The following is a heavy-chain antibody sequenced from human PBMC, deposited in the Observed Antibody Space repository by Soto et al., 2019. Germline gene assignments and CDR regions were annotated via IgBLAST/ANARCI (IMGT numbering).Heavy chain of an antibody. V-gene: IGHV1-18*01. CDR2: ISAYNGNT. CDR3: ARDEGVLVVVAATSNYYGMDV. D-gene: IGHD2-15*01. Sequence: QVQLVQSGAEVKKPGASVKVSCKASGYTFTSYGISWVRQAPGQGLEWMGWISAYNGNTNYAQKLQGRVTMTTDTTTSTAYMELRSPRSVDTAMYYCARDEGVLVVVAATSNYYGMDVWGQGTTVTVSS. J-gene: IGHJ6*02. CDR1: GYTFTSYG.